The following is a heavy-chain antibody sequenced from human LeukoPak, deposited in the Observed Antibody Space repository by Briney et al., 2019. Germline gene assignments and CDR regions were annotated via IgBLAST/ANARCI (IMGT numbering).Heavy chain of an antibody. J-gene: IGHJ5*02. CDR3: ARGAGGNWFDP. Sequence: KPSETLSLTCTVSGGSISSYYWSWIREPPGKGLEWIGYIYYSGSTNYNPSLKSRVTISVDTSNNQFSLKLSSVTAADTAVYYCARGAGGNWFDPWGQGTLVTVSS. D-gene: IGHD3-10*01. CDR1: GGSISSYY. V-gene: IGHV4-59*01. CDR2: IYYSGST.